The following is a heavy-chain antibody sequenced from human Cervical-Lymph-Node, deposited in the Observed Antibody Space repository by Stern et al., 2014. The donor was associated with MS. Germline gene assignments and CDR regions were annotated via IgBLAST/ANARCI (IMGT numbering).Heavy chain of an antibody. D-gene: IGHD5-18*01. Sequence: VQLLEPGAEVKEPGSAVKVSCKASGGSFNNYAINWVRQAPGQGLEWVGGVIPIFGTPQYAHKFQGRLTFTADESTNTAYMELSSLRSEDSAVYYCARDGDTAMVTPLYFFAFWGQGTLVIVSS. CDR1: GGSFNNYA. J-gene: IGHJ4*02. CDR3: ARDGDTAMVTPLYFFAF. CDR2: VIPIFGTP. V-gene: IGHV1-69*01.